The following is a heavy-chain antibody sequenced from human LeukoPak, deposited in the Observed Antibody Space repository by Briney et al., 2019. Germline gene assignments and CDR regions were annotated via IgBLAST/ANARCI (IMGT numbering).Heavy chain of an antibody. Sequence: GGSLRLSCAASGFTFSSYGMHWVRQAPGKGLEWVAFIRYDGSNKYYADSVKGRFTISRDNSKNTLYLQMNSLRAEDTAVYYCAKVRSYQLPIDYWGQGTLVTVSS. D-gene: IGHD2-2*01. CDR2: IRYDGSNK. J-gene: IGHJ4*02. CDR3: AKVRSYQLPIDY. CDR1: GFTFSSYG. V-gene: IGHV3-30*02.